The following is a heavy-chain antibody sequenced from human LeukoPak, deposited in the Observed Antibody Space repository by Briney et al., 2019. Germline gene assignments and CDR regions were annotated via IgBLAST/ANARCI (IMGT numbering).Heavy chain of an antibody. CDR2: IYYSGST. Sequence: WDRQGPGKGLEWIGNIYYSGSTYYNPSLKSRVTISVDTSKNQFSLKLSSVTAADTAVYYCARYAVEYSGTRFDSWGQGSLVTVSS. V-gene: IGHV4-39*01. D-gene: IGHD1-26*01. J-gene: IGHJ4*02. CDR3: ARYAVEYSGTRFDS.